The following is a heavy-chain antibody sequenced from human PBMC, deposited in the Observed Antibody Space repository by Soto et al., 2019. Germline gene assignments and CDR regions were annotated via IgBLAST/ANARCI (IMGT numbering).Heavy chain of an antibody. CDR3: AKDMGETYGDYPYYYYGMDV. V-gene: IGHV3-43*02. CDR1: GFTFDDYA. J-gene: IGHJ6*02. D-gene: IGHD4-17*01. Sequence: GVSLRLSCAASGFTFDDYAMHWVRQAPGKGLEWVSLIRGDGGSTYYADSVKGRFTISRDNSKNSLYLQMNSLRTEDTALYYCAKDMGETYGDYPYYYYGMDVWGQGTTVTVSS. CDR2: IRGDGGST.